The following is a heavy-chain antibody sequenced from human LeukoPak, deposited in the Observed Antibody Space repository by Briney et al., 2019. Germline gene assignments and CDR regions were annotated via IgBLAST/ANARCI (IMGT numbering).Heavy chain of an antibody. D-gene: IGHD6-19*01. Sequence: GRSLRLSCAASGFTFGGYGMPWVRQAPGKGPEWVAVIWYDGSNKYYADSVKGRFTISRDNSKNTLYLQMNSLRAEDTAVYYCARKYSSGKTDYWGQGTLVTVSS. V-gene: IGHV3-33*01. CDR1: GFTFGGYG. CDR3: ARKYSSGKTDY. CDR2: IWYDGSNK. J-gene: IGHJ4*02.